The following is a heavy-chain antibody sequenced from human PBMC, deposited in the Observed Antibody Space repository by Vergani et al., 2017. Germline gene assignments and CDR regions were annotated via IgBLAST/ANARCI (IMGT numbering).Heavy chain of an antibody. CDR3: AAVGLITGTRGKIFDY. V-gene: IGHV3-23*01. Sequence: EVQLLESGGNLVQPGGSLRLSCAASGFTFTNFAMTWVRQAPGEGLEWVSGISGSGGFTYYADSVKGRFTISRDNSKNTMFLQMNNLRAEDTAVYYCAAVGLITGTRGKIFDYWGQGTLVTVSS. CDR1: GFTFTNFA. CDR2: ISGSGGFT. D-gene: IGHD1-7*01. J-gene: IGHJ4*02.